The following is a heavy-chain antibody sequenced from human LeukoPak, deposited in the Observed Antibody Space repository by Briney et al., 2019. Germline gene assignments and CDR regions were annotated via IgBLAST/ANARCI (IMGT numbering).Heavy chain of an antibody. CDR2: ITCTGGST. CDR1: GFRLSTYG. J-gene: IGHJ4*02. Sequence: GGSLRLFCAASGFRLSTYGVSWVRQPPGKALEWVSGITCTGGSTYYADSVKGRFTVSRDTSKNTLYLQMNSVRAEDTAIYYCAKDHGTAVAGFYFWGQENRHTVSS. D-gene: IGHD6-19*01. V-gene: IGHV3-23*01. CDR3: AKDHGTAVAGFYF.